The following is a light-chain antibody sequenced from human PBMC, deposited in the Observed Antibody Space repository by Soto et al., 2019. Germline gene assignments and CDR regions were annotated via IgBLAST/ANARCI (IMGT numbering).Light chain of an antibody. CDR3: SSYTTSSTYV. Sequence: LTQPASVSGSPGQSITISCTGTSSDVGGYNSVSWYQHHPGKAPKLMIYNVSNRPSGVSSRFSGSKSGNTASLTISGLQAEDEADYYCSSYTTSSTYVFATGTKVTAL. J-gene: IGLJ1*01. CDR2: NVS. V-gene: IGLV2-14*03. CDR1: SSDVGGYNS.